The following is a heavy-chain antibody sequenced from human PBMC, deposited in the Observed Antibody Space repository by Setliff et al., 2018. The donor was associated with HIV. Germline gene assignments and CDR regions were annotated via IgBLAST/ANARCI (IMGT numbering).Heavy chain of an antibody. CDR3: ARYSGLGIDY. Sequence: SQTLSLTCAVYGGSLSGYYWTWIRQSPGKGLEWIGEINHSGATTYKPSLKSRATISVDTSKKQFSLKLNSVNAADTATYYCARYSGLGIDYWGQGTLVTVSS. V-gene: IGHV4-34*01. CDR2: INHSGAT. J-gene: IGHJ4*02. D-gene: IGHD1-26*01. CDR1: GGSLSGYY.